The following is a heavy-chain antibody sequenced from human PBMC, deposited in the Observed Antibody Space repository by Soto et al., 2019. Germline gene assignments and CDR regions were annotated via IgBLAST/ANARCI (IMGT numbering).Heavy chain of an antibody. D-gene: IGHD1-1*01. Sequence: EEQLLESGGELVQPGGSLRLSCAGSGFIFGHYAMTWVRQAPGKGLEWVPALSGRSDTTYYADAVKGRFTISRDNSKNTLYLQMNSLRAEDTAVYYCAKALDGIDDYLYAMGVWGQGTTVTVS. CDR1: GFIFGHYA. CDR3: AKALDGIDDYLYAMGV. CDR2: LSGRSDTT. J-gene: IGHJ6*02. V-gene: IGHV3-23*01.